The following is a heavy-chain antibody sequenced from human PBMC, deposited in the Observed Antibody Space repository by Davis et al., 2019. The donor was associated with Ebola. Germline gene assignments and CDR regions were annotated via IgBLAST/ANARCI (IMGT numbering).Heavy chain of an antibody. CDR2: ISSDGEKR. Sequence: GESLKISCAASGFTLSSYGIHWVRQAPGKGLEWVALISSDGEKRRFGNSVKGRFSISRDNSKNTLYLQMDSLRTEDAAVYYCAKGIEGCGPECYILGNWGQGTVVTVSS. J-gene: IGHJ4*02. CDR1: GFTLSSYG. D-gene: IGHD2-21*01. CDR3: AKGIEGCGPECYILGN. V-gene: IGHV3-30*18.